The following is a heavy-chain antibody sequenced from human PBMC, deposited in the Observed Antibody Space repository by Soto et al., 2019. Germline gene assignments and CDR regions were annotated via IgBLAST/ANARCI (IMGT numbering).Heavy chain of an antibody. V-gene: IGHV4-39*01. CDR3: ARPSSSTSYGMDV. CDR2: IYYSGST. D-gene: IGHD2-2*01. CDR1: GGSISSSSYY. Sequence: QLQLQESGPGLVKPSETLSLTCTVSGGSISSSSYYWGWIRQPPGKGLEWIGSIYYSGSTYYNPSLKSRVTISVDTSKNQFSLKLSSVTAADTAVYYCARPSSSTSYGMDVWGQGTTVTVSS. J-gene: IGHJ6*02.